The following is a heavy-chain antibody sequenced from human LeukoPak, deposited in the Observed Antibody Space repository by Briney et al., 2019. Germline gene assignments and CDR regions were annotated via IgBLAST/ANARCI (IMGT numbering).Heavy chain of an antibody. Sequence: GGSLRLSCAASGFTFSNYWMSWVRQAPGKGLEWVANIKQDGSEMYYVDSVKGRFTISRDNAKNSLHLHMNSLRAEDTAVYYCASTQTFDNWGPGTLVTVSS. J-gene: IGHJ4*02. V-gene: IGHV3-7*05. CDR2: IKQDGSEM. CDR3: ASTQTFDN. CDR1: GFTFSNYW.